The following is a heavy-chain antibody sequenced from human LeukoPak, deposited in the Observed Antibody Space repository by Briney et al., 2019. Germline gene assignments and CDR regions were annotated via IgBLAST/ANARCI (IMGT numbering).Heavy chain of an antibody. CDR3: ARDPPNPSEMATRGYFDY. CDR2: IYSGGST. V-gene: IGHV3-66*01. CDR1: GFTVSSNY. J-gene: IGHJ4*02. D-gene: IGHD5-24*01. Sequence: PGGSLRLSCAASGFTVSSNYMSWVRQAPGKGLEWVSVIYSGGSTYYADSVKGRFTISRDNSKNTLYLQMNSLRAEDTAVYYCARDPPNPSEMATRGYFDYWGQGTLVTVSS.